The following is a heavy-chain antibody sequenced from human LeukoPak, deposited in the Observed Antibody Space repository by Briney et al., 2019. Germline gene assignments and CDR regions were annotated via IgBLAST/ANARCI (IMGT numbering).Heavy chain of an antibody. J-gene: IGHJ3*02. CDR2: ISAYNGNT. Sequence: ASVKVSCKASGYTFTSYGISWVRQAPGQGLEWMGWISAYNGNTNYAQKLQGRVTMTTDTSTSTAYMELRSLRSDDTAVYYCARADSNYPYDASDIWGQGTMVTVSA. D-gene: IGHD4-11*01. CDR1: GYTFTSYG. V-gene: IGHV1-18*01. CDR3: ARADSNYPYDASDI.